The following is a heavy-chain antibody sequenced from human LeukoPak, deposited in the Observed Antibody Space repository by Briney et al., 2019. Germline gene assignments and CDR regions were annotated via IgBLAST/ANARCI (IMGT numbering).Heavy chain of an antibody. CDR2: IVPSGST. D-gene: IGHD6-13*01. Sequence: SETLTLTCTVSGASIRNYYWSWIRQPAGKGLEWIGRIVPSGSTNYNPSLKSRVTMSVDTSKNQFSLKLNSVTAADTAVYYCAKEGAAPGPDFDYWGQGTLVIVSS. V-gene: IGHV4-4*07. CDR3: AKEGAAPGPDFDY. J-gene: IGHJ4*02. CDR1: GASIRNYY.